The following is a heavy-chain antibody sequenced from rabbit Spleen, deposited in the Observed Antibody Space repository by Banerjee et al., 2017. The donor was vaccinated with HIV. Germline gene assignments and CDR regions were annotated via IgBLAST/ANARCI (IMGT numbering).Heavy chain of an antibody. J-gene: IGHJ6*01. CDR3: ARDTSSSFSSYGMDL. CDR1: GFSFSNNA. Sequence: QEQLVESGGGLVKPEGSLTLTCKASGFSFSNNAMCWVRQAPGKGLEWIACIEAGSSGFTYFASWAKGRFTISKTSSTTVTLQMTSLTAADTATYFCARDTSSSFSSYGMDLWGPGTLVTVS. CDR2: IEAGSSGFT. V-gene: IGHV1S45*01. D-gene: IGHD1-1*01.